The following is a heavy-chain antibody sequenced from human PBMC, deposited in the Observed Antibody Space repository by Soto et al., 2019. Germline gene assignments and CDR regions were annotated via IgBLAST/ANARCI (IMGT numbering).Heavy chain of an antibody. J-gene: IGHJ4*02. CDR3: AKSNPPARPPDY. CDR2: ISWDGGIT. D-gene: IGHD6-6*01. Sequence: GGSLRLSCAASGFTFDDYTMHWVRQAPGKGLEWVSLISWDGGITSYADSVKGRFTISRDNSKNSLYLQMNSLRTEDTALYYCAKSNPPARPPDYWGPGTLVTVSS. V-gene: IGHV3-43*01. CDR1: GFTFDDYT.